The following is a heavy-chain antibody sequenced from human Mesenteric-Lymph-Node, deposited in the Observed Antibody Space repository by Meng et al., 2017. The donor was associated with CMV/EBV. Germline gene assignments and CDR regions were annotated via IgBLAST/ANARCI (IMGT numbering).Heavy chain of an antibody. CDR3: ARDKLPIAAAGTTFDL. CDR2: ISPYNGNS. Sequence: SCYTFPSYGISWVRQAPGQGLEWMAWISPYNGNSNYAQRFQDRLTMTTDTSTGTAFMELRSLRSDDTAVYYCARDKLPIAAAGTTFDLWGQGTLVTVSS. J-gene: IGHJ5*02. CDR1: CYTFPSYG. V-gene: IGHV1-18*04. D-gene: IGHD6-13*01.